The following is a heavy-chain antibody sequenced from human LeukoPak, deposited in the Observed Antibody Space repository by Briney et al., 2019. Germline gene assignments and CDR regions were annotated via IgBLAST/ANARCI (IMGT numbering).Heavy chain of an antibody. CDR3: ARGRDGHGGYYSYMDV. V-gene: IGHV3-21*01. D-gene: IGHD5-24*01. J-gene: IGHJ6*03. CDR2: ISSSSSYI. Sequence: GGSLRLSCAASGFTFSSYSMNWVRQAPGKGLEWVSSISSSSSYIYYADSVKGRFTISRDNAKSSLYLQMNSLRAEDTAVYYCARGRDGHGGYYSYMDVWGIGTTVTVSS. CDR1: GFTFSSYS.